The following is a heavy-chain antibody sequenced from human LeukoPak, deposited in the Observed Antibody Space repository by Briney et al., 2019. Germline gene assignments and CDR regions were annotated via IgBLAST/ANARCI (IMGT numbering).Heavy chain of an antibody. CDR3: AKGTYCSGGSCYLIFDY. V-gene: IGHV3-64D*06. CDR2: ISSDGGST. Sequence: GGSLRLSCSASGFTFSMYGMHWVRQAPGKGPESVSAISSDGGSTYYADSVKGRFTISRDNSKNTLYLQMNSLRAEDTAVYYCAKGTYCSGGSCYLIFDYWGQGTLVTVSS. D-gene: IGHD2-15*01. CDR1: GFTFSMYG. J-gene: IGHJ4*02.